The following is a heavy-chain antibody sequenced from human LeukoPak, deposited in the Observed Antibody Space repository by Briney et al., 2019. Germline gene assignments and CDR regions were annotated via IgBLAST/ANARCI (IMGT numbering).Heavy chain of an antibody. CDR1: GYTFTGYY. V-gene: IGHV1-2*02. CDR2: INPNSGGT. Sequence: ASVKVSCKASGYTFTGYYMHWVRQAPGQGLEWMGWINPNSGGTNYARKFQGRVTMTRDTSISTAYMELSRLRSDDTAVYYCARDRGYCSGGSCPTGNWFDPWGQGTLVTVSS. D-gene: IGHD2-15*01. J-gene: IGHJ5*02. CDR3: ARDRGYCSGGSCPTGNWFDP.